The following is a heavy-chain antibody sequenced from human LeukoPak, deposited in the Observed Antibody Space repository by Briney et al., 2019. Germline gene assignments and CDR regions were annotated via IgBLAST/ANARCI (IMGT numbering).Heavy chain of an antibody. CDR2: IKYEGSEA. CDR1: EFTFNRYW. J-gene: IGHJ4*02. V-gene: IGHV3-7*04. D-gene: IGHD3-10*01. Sequence: PGGSLRLSCVASASEFTFNRYWMSWVRQAPGKGLEWVANIKYEGSEAYYVDSVKGRFSISRDNARNSLSLQMNSLTIDDTGVYFCARDALFGSGKTHLDFWGQGTLVSVSS. CDR3: ARDALFGSGKTHLDF.